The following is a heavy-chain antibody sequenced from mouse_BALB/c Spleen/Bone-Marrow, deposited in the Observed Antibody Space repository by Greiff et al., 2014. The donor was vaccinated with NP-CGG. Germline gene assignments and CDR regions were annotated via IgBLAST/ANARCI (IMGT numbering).Heavy chain of an antibody. J-gene: IGHJ4*01. Sequence: VQLKESGGGLVQPGESLKLSCESNGYEFPSHDMSWVRKTPEKGLELVGAINSGGGSDYYPDTMERRFIISRDNTKKTLHLQINSLRSEDTASYYCSRHRYDNDGAMDYWGQGTSVTVSS. D-gene: IGHD2-4*01. CDR2: INSGGGSD. CDR1: GYEFPSHD. CDR3: SRHRYDNDGAMDY. V-gene: IGHV5-2*01.